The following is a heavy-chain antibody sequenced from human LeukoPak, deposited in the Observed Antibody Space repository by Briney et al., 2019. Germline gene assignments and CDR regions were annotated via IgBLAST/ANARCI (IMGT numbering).Heavy chain of an antibody. V-gene: IGHV4-39*01. J-gene: IGHJ4*02. D-gene: IGHD3-22*01. Sequence: PSETLSLTCTVSGGSISSSKFYWGWIRQPPRKGLEWIGSMYHRGSTYYNPSLKSRVTISVDTSKNQFSLNLSSVTAADTAVYYCARHADSSGYYFFDFWGQGTLVTVSS. CDR2: MYHRGST. CDR3: ARHADSSGYYFFDF. CDR1: GGSISSSKFY.